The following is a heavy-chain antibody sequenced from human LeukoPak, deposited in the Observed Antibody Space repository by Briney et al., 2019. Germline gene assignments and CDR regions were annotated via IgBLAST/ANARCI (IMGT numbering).Heavy chain of an antibody. V-gene: IGHV3-53*01. Sequence: GGSLRLSCAASGFTVSSSFMSWVRQAPGKGLEWVSVLYDDGATKYADSAKGRFTISRDNSENTLFLQMNSLRTEDTAVYYCARELLYHYYEYWGQGTLVTVSS. CDR2: LYDDGAT. J-gene: IGHJ4*02. CDR1: GFTVSSSF. D-gene: IGHD3-3*01. CDR3: ARELLYHYYEY.